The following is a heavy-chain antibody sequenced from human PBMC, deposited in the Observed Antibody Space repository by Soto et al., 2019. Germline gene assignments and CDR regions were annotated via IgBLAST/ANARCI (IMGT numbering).Heavy chain of an antibody. CDR2: ISYDGSNK. CDR1: GFTFSSYG. J-gene: IGHJ4*02. CDR3: ANGTTMVRGAPPPPFNY. Sequence: QVQLVESGGGVVQPGRSLRLSCAASGFTFSSYGMHWVRQAPGKGLEWVAVISYDGSNKYYADSVKGRFTISRDNSKNTLYLQMNSLRAEDTAVYYCANGTTMVRGAPPPPFNYWSKGNMVTVSS. D-gene: IGHD3-10*01. V-gene: IGHV3-30*18.